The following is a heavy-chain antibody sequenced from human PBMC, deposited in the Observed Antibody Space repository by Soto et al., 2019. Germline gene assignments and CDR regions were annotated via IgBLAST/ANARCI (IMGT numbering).Heavy chain of an antibody. V-gene: IGHV3-53*01. CDR3: ARDRSDSSRADSFDI. J-gene: IGHJ3*02. Sequence: EVPLVESGGGLIQPGGSLRLSCAVSGFNVSNNYMSWVRQAPGKGLEWVSVIYRGVATHYADSVKGRFTVSRDNSKNTVYLQMNSLRAEDTAVYYCARDRSDSSRADSFDIWGPGTMVTVSS. CDR2: IYRGVAT. CDR1: GFNVSNNY. D-gene: IGHD6-25*01.